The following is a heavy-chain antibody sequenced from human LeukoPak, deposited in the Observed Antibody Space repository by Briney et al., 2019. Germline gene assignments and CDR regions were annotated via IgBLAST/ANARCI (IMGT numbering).Heavy chain of an antibody. CDR3: ARAGYDTSGFWYFDL. CDR2: MYYSGST. CDR1: GGSISNYY. J-gene: IGHJ2*01. D-gene: IGHD3-22*01. Sequence: SETLSLTCSVSGGSISNYYWSWIRHPPGKGLEWIGSMYYSGSTYYNPSLKSRATISEDTSKKQSSLKLSSVAAADTAGYYCARAGYDTSGFWYFDLWGRGTLVTVSS. V-gene: IGHV4-59*01.